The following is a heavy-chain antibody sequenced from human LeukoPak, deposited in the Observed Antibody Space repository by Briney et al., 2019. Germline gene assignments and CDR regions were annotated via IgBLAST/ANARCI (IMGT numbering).Heavy chain of an antibody. J-gene: IGHJ4*02. CDR3: AKDLGRYRNNYFDY. D-gene: IGHD1-26*01. CDR2: IDGSGGTT. Sequence: PGGSLTLSCAASGFTFTRNAMAWVRQAPGKGLEWVSAIDGSGGTTFYADSVKGRVTISRVQSTNTVYLQMNSLRAEDTAVYYCAKDLGRYRNNYFDYWGQGTLVTVSS. V-gene: IGHV3-23*01. CDR1: GFTFTRNA.